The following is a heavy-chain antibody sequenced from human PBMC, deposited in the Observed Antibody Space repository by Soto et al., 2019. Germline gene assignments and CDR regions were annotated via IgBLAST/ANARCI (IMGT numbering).Heavy chain of an antibody. Sequence: QVQLVQSGAEVKKPGASVKVSCKASGYTFTSYGVSWVRQAPGQGLEWMGWISGYNGNTNYAQKHQGRVTITTDTSTSTAYMELRSLRSDDTAVYYCARAGKYYYGSGSPYYYGIDVWGQGITVTVSS. CDR2: ISGYNGNT. J-gene: IGHJ6*02. CDR1: GYTFTSYG. D-gene: IGHD3-10*01. V-gene: IGHV1-18*04. CDR3: ARAGKYYYGSGSPYYYGIDV.